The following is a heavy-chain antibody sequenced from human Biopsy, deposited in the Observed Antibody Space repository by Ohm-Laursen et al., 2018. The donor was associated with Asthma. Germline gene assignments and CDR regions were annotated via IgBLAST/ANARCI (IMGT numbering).Heavy chain of an antibody. V-gene: IGHV3-30*18. CDR2: ISFDGSNK. J-gene: IGHJ4*02. Sequence: SLRLSCAASGFTFSNYGMHWVRQAPGKGLEWVAVISFDGSNKDYADSVEGRFTISRDNSKNTLHLEMKSLRVEDTAVYYCPKDVFPGWELRRGPDYWGQGTLVTVSS. CDR3: PKDVFPGWELRRGPDY. D-gene: IGHD1-26*01. CDR1: GFTFSNYG.